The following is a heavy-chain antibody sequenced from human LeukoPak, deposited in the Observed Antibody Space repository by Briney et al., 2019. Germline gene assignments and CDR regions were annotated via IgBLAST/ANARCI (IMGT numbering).Heavy chain of an antibody. CDR1: GGSFSGYY. V-gene: IGHV4-59*01. J-gene: IGHJ4*02. CDR3: ARGGRFFGY. D-gene: IGHD2-15*01. Sequence: PSETLSLTCAVYGGSFSGYYWSWIRQPPGKGLEWIGYIYYSGSTNYNPSLKSRVTISVDTSKNQFSLKLSSVTAADTAVYYCARGGRFFGYWGQGTLVTVSS. CDR2: IYYSGST.